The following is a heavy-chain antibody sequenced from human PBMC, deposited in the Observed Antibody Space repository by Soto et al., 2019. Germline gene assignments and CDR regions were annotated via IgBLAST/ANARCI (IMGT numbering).Heavy chain of an antibody. CDR1: GGSVTSGSYY. J-gene: IGHJ4*02. CDR2: IYYSGST. Sequence: QVQLQESGPGLVKPSETLSLTCTVSGGSVTSGSYYWSWIRQPPGKGLEWIGYIYYSGSTNYNPPLKSRFTISVDPSKNQISLKLSSVTAADTALYYCARDQGIAVAVFDYWGQGTLVTVSS. CDR3: ARDQGIAVAVFDY. D-gene: IGHD6-19*01. V-gene: IGHV4-61*01.